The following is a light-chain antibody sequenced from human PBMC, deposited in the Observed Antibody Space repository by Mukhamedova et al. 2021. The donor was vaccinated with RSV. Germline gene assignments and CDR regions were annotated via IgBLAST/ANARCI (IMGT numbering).Light chain of an antibody. CDR3: QRYNSVSPT. V-gene: IGKV1-27*01. CDR2: SAA. J-gene: IGKJ3*01. Sequence: WYQRRVHGKSPTLLIHSAAILQTGVPSRFCGSASGTEFTLTISSLQPEDVAIYYCQRYNSVSPTFGPGTKVDL.